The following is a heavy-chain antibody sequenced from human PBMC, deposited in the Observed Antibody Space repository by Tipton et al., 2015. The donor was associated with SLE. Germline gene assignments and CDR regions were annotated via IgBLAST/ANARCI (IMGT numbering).Heavy chain of an antibody. D-gene: IGHD6-13*01. Sequence: TLSLTCAVSGYSISTGYYWGWIRQPRGKGLEWMASIDQRVNTYFNPSLKRRISISVDTSKNQFSLILSSVTAADTAVYYCARQRAAIAPGVQASFDIWGQGTMVTVSS. CDR1: GYSISTGYY. CDR2: IDQRVNT. CDR3: ARQRAAIAPGVQASFDI. J-gene: IGHJ3*02. V-gene: IGHV4-38-2*01.